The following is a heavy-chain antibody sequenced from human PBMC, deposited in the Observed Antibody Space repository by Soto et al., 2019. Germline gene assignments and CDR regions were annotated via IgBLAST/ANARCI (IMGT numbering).Heavy chain of an antibody. CDR2: ILHDGSRQ. CDR3: AIYTYYHHSSRYYSVFHYFES. J-gene: IGHJ4*02. V-gene: IGHV3-33*01. Sequence: QVQLVESGGGVVQPGRSLRLCCAASGLSFNNYGLHWVRQAPGKGLEWVAIILHDGSRQHYADSVKGRFTISRDDSKNTLDLQMNRLTVDDTAVYYCAIYTYYHHSSRYYSVFHYFESWCQGALVTVSS. CDR1: GLSFNNYG. D-gene: IGHD3-22*01.